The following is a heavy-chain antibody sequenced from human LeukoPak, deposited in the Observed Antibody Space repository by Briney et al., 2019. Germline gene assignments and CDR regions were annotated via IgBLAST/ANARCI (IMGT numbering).Heavy chain of an antibody. Sequence: GGSLRLSCAASGFTFSSYSMNWVRQAPGKGLEWVSYISSSSSTIYYADSVKGRFTISRDNAKNSLYLQMNSLRAEDTAVYYCARDTGRLDYWGQGTLVTVSS. CDR1: GFTFSSYS. V-gene: IGHV3-48*01. J-gene: IGHJ4*02. CDR3: ARDTGRLDY. D-gene: IGHD4-17*01. CDR2: ISSSSSTI.